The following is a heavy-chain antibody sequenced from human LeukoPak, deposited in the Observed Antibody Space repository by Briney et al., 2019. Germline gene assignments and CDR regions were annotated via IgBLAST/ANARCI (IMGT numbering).Heavy chain of an antibody. CDR1: GFTFSSYA. D-gene: IGHD5-12*01. Sequence: GGSLRLSCAVSGFTFSSYAMSWVRQAPGKGVEWVSVISGRGGSTYYVDSVKGRFTISRDNSKNTLYLQMNSLRAEDTAVYYCARGDIVATTIDYWGQGTLVTVSS. V-gene: IGHV3-23*01. CDR2: ISGRGGST. J-gene: IGHJ4*02. CDR3: ARGDIVATTIDY.